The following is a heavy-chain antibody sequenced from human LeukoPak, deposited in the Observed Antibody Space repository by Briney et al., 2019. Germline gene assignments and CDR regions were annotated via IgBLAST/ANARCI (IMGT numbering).Heavy chain of an antibody. CDR2: IYSTGRS. J-gene: IGHJ4*02. Sequence: SETLSLTCSVSGGSISPYFWSWIRQPAGKGLEWIGRIYSTGRSTYNSSLESRVTMSVDKSKNRLSLNLTSVTAADTAVYYCARVAVATTYFDYWGQGTLVTVSS. V-gene: IGHV4-4*07. CDR3: ARVAVATTYFDY. CDR1: GGSISPYF. D-gene: IGHD5-12*01.